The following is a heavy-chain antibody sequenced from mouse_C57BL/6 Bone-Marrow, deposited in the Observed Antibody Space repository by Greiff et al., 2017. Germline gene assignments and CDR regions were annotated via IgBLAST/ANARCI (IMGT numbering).Heavy chain of an antibody. CDR2: SRNKANDYTT. V-gene: IGHV7-1*01. D-gene: IGHD1-1*01. CDR1: GFTFSAFY. J-gene: IGHJ3*01. CDR3: ARDASDYGSSYGFSY. Sequence: EVKLMESGGGLVQSGRSLRLSCATSGFTFSAFYMEWVRQAPGKGLEWIAASRNKANDYTTEYSASVKGRFIVSRDTSQSILYLQMNALRAEDTAIYYCARDASDYGSSYGFSYWVQGTLVTVSA.